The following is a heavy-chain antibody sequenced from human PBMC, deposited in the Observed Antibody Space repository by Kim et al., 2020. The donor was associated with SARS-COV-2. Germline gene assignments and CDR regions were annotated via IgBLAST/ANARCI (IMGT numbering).Heavy chain of an antibody. CDR1: GGSISSYY. V-gene: IGHV4-59*01. D-gene: IGHD3-22*01. J-gene: IGHJ2*01. CDR2: IYYSGST. CDR3: ARGLYYYDSSGYSGIGYFDL. Sequence: SETLSLTCTVSGGSISSYYWSWIRQPPGKGLEWIGYIYYSGSTNYNPSLKSRVTISVDTSKNQFSLKLSSVTAADTAVYYCARGLYYYDSSGYSGIGYFDLWGRGTLVTVSS.